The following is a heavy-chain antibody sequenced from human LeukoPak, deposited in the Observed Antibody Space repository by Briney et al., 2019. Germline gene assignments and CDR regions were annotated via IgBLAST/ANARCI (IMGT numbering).Heavy chain of an antibody. CDR2: ISSSGSTI. CDR3: ARGESSGWTRGYYYYYMDV. Sequence: GGSLRLSCAASGFTFSSYGMSWVRQAPGKGLEWVSYISSSGSTIYYADSVKGRFTISRDNAKNSLYLQMNSLRAEDTAVYYCARGESSGWTRGYYYYYMDVWGKGTTVTVSS. CDR1: GFTFSSYG. V-gene: IGHV3-48*04. J-gene: IGHJ6*03. D-gene: IGHD6-19*01.